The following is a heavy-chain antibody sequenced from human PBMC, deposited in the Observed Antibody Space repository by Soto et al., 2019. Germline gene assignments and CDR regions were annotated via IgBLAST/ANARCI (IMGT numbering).Heavy chain of an antibody. D-gene: IGHD3-10*01. CDR2: MNPNSGNT. V-gene: IGHV1-8*01. CDR1: GYTFTSYD. Sequence: QVQLVQSGAEVKKPGASVKVSCKASGYTFTSYDINWVRQATGQGLAWMGGMNPNSGNTGYAQKFQGSVTMTRNTSISTAYMELSSLRSEDTAVYYCARAYTRGLWFGRSVDLWGRGTLVTVSS. CDR3: ARAYTRGLWFGRSVDL. J-gene: IGHJ2*01.